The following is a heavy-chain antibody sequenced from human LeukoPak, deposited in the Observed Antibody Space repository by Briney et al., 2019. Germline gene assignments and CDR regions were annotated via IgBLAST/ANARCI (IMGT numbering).Heavy chain of an antibody. Sequence: ASVKVSCKASGYTFTGYYMHWVRQAPGQGLEWMGWINPNSGGTNYAQKFQGRVTMTGDTSISTAYMELSSLRSDDTAVYYCARESAIAAALDYWGQGTLVTVSS. D-gene: IGHD6-13*01. CDR2: INPNSGGT. CDR1: GYTFTGYY. CDR3: ARESAIAAALDY. V-gene: IGHV1-2*02. J-gene: IGHJ4*02.